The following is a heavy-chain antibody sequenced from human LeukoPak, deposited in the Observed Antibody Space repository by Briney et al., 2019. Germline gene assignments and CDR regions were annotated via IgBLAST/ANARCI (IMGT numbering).Heavy chain of an antibody. Sequence: GGSLRLSCTASGFTFSTFWMYWVRQAPGEGPVWVSRINSDGSSTSYADSVRGRFTISRDNAKNMLYLQMNGLRAEDTAVYYCARDLIRWGQGTMVAVSS. J-gene: IGHJ3*01. CDR1: GFTFSTFW. CDR3: ARDLIR. D-gene: IGHD3-22*01. V-gene: IGHV3-74*01. CDR2: INSDGSST.